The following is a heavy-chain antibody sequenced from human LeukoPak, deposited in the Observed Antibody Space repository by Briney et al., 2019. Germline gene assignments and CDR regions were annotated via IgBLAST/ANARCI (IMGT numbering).Heavy chain of an antibody. CDR3: ARGPTVVPAAISWFDP. Sequence: GESLKISCKGSGYSFTSYWIGWVRQMPGKGLEWMGIIYPGDSDTRYGPSFQGQVTISADKSISTAYLQWSSLKASDTAMYYCARGPTVVPAAISWFDPWGQGTLVTVSS. J-gene: IGHJ5*02. V-gene: IGHV5-51*01. CDR1: GYSFTSYW. CDR2: IYPGDSDT. D-gene: IGHD2-2*02.